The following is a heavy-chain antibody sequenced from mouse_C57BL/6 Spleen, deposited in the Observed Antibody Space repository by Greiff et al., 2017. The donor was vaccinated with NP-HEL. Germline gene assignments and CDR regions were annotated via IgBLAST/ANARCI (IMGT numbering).Heavy chain of an antibody. V-gene: IGHV1-66*01. CDR3: ASPDGYSMDY. CDR1: GYSFTSYY. J-gene: IGHJ4*01. CDR2: IYPGSGNT. D-gene: IGHD2-3*01. Sequence: LVESGPELVKPGASVKISCKASGYSFTSYYIHWVKQRPGQGLEWIGWIYPGSGNTKYNEKFKGKATLTADTSSSTAYMQLSSLTSEDSAVYYGASPDGYSMDYWGQGTSVTVSS.